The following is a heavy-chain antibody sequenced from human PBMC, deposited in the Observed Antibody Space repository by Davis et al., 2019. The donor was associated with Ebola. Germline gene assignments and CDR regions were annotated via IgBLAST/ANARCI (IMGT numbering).Heavy chain of an antibody. V-gene: IGHV3-30*18. CDR1: GFTFSSYG. J-gene: IGHJ4*02. CDR3: AKDQALMVITSFDY. CDR2: ISYDGSNK. Sequence: GESLKISCAASGFTFSSYGMHWVRQAPGKGLEWVAVISYDGSNKYYADSVKGRFTISRDNSKNTLYLQMNSLRAEDTAVYYCAKDQALMVITSFDYWGQGTLVTVSS. D-gene: IGHD3-22*01.